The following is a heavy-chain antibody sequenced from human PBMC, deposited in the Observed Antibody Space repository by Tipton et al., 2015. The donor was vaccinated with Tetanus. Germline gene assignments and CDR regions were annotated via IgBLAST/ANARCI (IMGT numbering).Heavy chain of an antibody. J-gene: IGHJ4*02. CDR1: GGSISSSSYY. CDR2: IYYSGST. D-gene: IGHD5-18*01. CDR3: AGGYSYGRFWPVFDY. Sequence: TLSLTCTVSGGSISSSSYYWGWIRQPPGKGLEWIGSIYYSGSTYYNPSLKSRVTISVDTSKNQFSLKLSSVTAADTAVYYCAGGYSYGRFWPVFDYWGQGTLVTVSS. V-gene: IGHV4-39*01.